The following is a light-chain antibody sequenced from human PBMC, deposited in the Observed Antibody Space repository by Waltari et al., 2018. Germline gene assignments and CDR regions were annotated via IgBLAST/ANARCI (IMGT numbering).Light chain of an antibody. J-gene: IGLJ2*01. CDR2: RND. CDR3: AAWDGSLSGVV. V-gene: IGLV1-47*01. Sequence: QSVLTPPPSASGTPGQRATISCSVTLSNIGHNYVYWYQQPPGTATKLLIYRNDQRPSGVPDRFSGSKSGTSASLASSGLRSEDEADYHCAAWDGSLSGVVFGGGTKLTVL. CDR1: LSNIGHNY.